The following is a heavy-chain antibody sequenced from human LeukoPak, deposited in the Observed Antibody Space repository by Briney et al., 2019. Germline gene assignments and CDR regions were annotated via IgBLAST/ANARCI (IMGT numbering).Heavy chain of an antibody. V-gene: IGHV1-2*04. CDR1: GYTFTGYY. Sequence: ASVKVSCKASGYTFTGYYMHWVRQAPGQGLEWMGWINPNSGGTNYAQKFQGWVTMTRDTSISTAYMELSRLRSDDTAVYYCARVPYYDSRDYYYGMDVWGQGTTVTVSS. D-gene: IGHD3-22*01. CDR3: ARVPYYDSRDYYYGMDV. CDR2: INPNSGGT. J-gene: IGHJ6*02.